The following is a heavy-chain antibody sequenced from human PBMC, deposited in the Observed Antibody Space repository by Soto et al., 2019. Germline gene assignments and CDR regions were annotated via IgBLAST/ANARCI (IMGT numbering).Heavy chain of an antibody. Sequence: QVQLVQSGAEVKKPGSSVKVSCKASGGIFSTYAISWLRQAPGQGLEWMGGIIPLFGTPNYAQRFQGRVTITADESTSTAYMERSRLRSEDTAVYYCARDRDDYGSGNYYNRIDFWGQGTPVTVSS. CDR1: GGIFSTYA. J-gene: IGHJ4*02. CDR2: IIPLFGTP. D-gene: IGHD3-10*01. CDR3: ARDRDDYGSGNYYNRIDF. V-gene: IGHV1-69*01.